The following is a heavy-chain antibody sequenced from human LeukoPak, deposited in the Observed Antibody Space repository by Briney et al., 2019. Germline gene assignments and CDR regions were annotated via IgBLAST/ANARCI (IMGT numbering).Heavy chain of an antibody. Sequence: GGSLRLSCAASGFTFDDYGMSSVRQAPGKGLEWVSGINWDGGSTGYADSVKGRFTISRDNAKNSLYLQMNSLTAEDTALYCCARGASSSYFFDYWGQGTLVTVSS. J-gene: IGHJ4*02. CDR3: ARGASSSYFFDY. CDR2: INWDGGST. CDR1: GFTFDDYG. D-gene: IGHD6-6*01. V-gene: IGHV3-20*04.